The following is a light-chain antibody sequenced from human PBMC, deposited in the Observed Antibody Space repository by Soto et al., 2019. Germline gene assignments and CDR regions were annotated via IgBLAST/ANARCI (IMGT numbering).Light chain of an antibody. Sequence: QSVLPQPPSASGTPGQRVTISCSGSSSNIGSNYVYWYQQLPRTAPKLFIYRNTQRPSGVPDRFSGSKSGTSASLAISGLRSEDEADYYCAAWDDSLSGVVFGGGTKLTVL. V-gene: IGLV1-47*01. CDR2: RNT. CDR3: AAWDDSLSGVV. J-gene: IGLJ2*01. CDR1: SSNIGSNY.